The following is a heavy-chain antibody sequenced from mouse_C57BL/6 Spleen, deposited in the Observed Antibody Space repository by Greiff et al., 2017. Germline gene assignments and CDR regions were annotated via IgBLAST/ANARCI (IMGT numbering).Heavy chain of an antibody. CDR1: GFTFSDYY. D-gene: IGHD2-5*01. Sequence: EVKVVESEGGLVQPGSSMKLSCTASGFTFSDYYMAWVRQVPEKGLEWVANINYDGSSTYYLDSLKSRFIISRDNAKNILYLQMSSLKSEDTATYYCARRGSNYSYWYFDVWGTGTTVTVSS. V-gene: IGHV5-16*01. CDR2: INYDGSST. CDR3: ARRGSNYSYWYFDV. J-gene: IGHJ1*03.